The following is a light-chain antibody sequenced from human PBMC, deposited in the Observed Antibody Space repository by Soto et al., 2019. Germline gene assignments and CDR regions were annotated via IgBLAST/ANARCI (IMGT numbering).Light chain of an antibody. CDR2: GNT. J-gene: IGLJ2*01. V-gene: IGLV1-40*01. CDR1: SSNIGAGYD. CDR3: QSYGGSLSGVV. Sequence: QAVVTQPPSVSGAPGQRVTISCTGSSSNIGAGYDVHWYQHLPGTAPKLLIYGNTNRPSGVPDRFSGSKSGTSASLAITGLQAEDEADYYCQSYGGSLSGVVFGGGTQLTVL.